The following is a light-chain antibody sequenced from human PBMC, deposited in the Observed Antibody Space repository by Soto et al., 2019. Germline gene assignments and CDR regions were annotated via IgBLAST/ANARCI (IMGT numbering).Light chain of an antibody. Sequence: QPVLTQPPSVSGAPGQRVTIPCTGSSSNIGACYDVHWYQQLPGTAPKLIIYANTNRPSGVPDRFSGSKSGTSASLAITGLRAEDEADYYCAAWDVSLNGFVVFGGGTELTLL. CDR1: SSNIGACYD. J-gene: IGLJ2*01. V-gene: IGLV1-40*01. CDR3: AAWDVSLNGFVV. CDR2: ANT.